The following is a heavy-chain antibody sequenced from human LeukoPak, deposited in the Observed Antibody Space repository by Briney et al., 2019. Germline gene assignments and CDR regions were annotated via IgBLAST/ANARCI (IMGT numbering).Heavy chain of an antibody. CDR3: AKYSSSLAVKAFDI. Sequence: PSETLSLTCTVSGGSISSSSYYWGWIRQPPGKGLEWIGSIYYSGSTYYNPSLKSRVTISVDTSKNQFSLKLSSVTPEDTAVYYCAKYSSSLAVKAFDIWGQGTMVTVSS. V-gene: IGHV4-39*07. CDR2: IYYSGST. J-gene: IGHJ3*02. CDR1: GGSISSSSYY. D-gene: IGHD6-6*01.